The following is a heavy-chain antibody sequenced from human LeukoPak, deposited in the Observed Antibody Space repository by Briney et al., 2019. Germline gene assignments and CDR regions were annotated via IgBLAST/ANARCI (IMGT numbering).Heavy chain of an antibody. CDR1: GITFGSYW. J-gene: IGHJ4*02. Sequence: GGSLRLSCEASGITFGSYWMSWVRQAPGKGLEWVANMKQDGSEKNYVDSVKGRFTISRDNAKRSLILQMDSLRADDTAVYYCASGWVLEVWGQGTLVTVSS. CDR3: ASGWVLEV. D-gene: IGHD3-3*01. CDR2: MKQDGSEK. V-gene: IGHV3-7*01.